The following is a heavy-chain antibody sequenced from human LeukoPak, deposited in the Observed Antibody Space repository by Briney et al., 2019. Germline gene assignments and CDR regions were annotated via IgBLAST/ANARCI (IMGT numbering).Heavy chain of an antibody. D-gene: IGHD4-17*01. CDR3: ARADAIYGDFPGEDFS. J-gene: IGHJ4*02. CDR1: GYTFTSYY. CDR2: INPSGGST. V-gene: IGHV1-46*01. Sequence: ASVKVSCKASGYTFTSYYMHWVRQAPGQGLEWMGIINPSGGSTSYAQKFQGRVTMTRDTSTSTVYMELSSLRSEDTAVYYCARADAIYGDFPGEDFSWGQGTLATVSS.